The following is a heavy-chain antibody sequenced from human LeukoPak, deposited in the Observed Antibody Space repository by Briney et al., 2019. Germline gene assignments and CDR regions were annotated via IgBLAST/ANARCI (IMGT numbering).Heavy chain of an antibody. Sequence: GGSLRLSCAASGFTFDDYAMHWVRQAPGKGLEWVSLISWDGGSTYYADSVKGRFTISRDNSKNTLYLQMNSLTAEDTAVYYCAKALEGEGYTFHIWGLGTMVTVSS. J-gene: IGHJ3*02. CDR1: GFTFDDYA. D-gene: IGHD3-16*01. V-gene: IGHV3-43D*03. CDR2: ISWDGGST. CDR3: AKALEGEGYTFHI.